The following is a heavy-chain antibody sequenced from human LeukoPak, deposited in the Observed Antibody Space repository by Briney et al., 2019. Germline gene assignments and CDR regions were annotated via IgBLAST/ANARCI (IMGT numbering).Heavy chain of an antibody. CDR3: AQGPQRHNGYHPDY. D-gene: IGHD5-18*01. CDR2: ITGSDDRT. J-gene: IGHJ4*02. V-gene: IGHV3-23*01. CDR1: GFTFSSAA. Sequence: GGSLRLSCAASGFTFSSAAMTWVRQAPGQGLEWVSTITGSDDRTYYADSVKGRFTISRDYSRNTMHMQMNGLRTEDTAIYYCAQGPQRHNGYHPDYWGQGTLVTVSS.